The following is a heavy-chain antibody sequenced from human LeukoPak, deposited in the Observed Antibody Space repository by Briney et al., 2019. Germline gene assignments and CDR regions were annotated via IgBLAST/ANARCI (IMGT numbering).Heavy chain of an antibody. CDR3: ARDGYHSPAAY. V-gene: IGHV4-30-2*01. J-gene: IGHJ4*02. Sequence: SETLSLTCTVSGGSISSGGYYWSWIRQPPGTGLEWIGYIYHSGSTYYDPSLRSRVTISVDRSKNQFSLKRSSVTAADTAVYYCARDGYHSPAAYWGPGTLVTVSS. CDR2: IYHSGST. D-gene: IGHD5-12*01. CDR1: GGSISSGGYY.